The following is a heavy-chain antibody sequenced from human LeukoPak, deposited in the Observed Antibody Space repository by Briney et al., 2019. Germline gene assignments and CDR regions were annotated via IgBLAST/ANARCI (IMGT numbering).Heavy chain of an antibody. J-gene: IGHJ4*02. CDR3: SLRYCSGTSCPGY. CDR2: IKSSADGGAT. Sequence: GGSLRLSCAASGFTFSDALLSWVRQAPGKGPEWVGRIKSSADGGATDYAVPVKGRFTVSRDDSKDTLYLHMNSLKTEDTAVYYCSLRYCSGTSCPGYWGQGTLVTVSS. CDR1: GFTFSDAL. D-gene: IGHD2-8*02. V-gene: IGHV3-15*01.